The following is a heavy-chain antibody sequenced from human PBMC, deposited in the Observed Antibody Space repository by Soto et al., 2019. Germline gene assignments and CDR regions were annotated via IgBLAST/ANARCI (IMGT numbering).Heavy chain of an antibody. CDR1: GVPISTYY. J-gene: IGHJ4*02. V-gene: IGHV4-59*01. CDR2: NYHSGTT. D-gene: IGHD5-12*01. Sequence: PSETLSLTCAVSGVPISTYYWSWIRQPPGKGLEWIGYNYHSGTTNYNPSPKSRVTISVDTYKNQFSLRLSSVTAAYTAIYYCVREAYIGYGHAIDYWGQGTLVTVSS. CDR3: VREAYIGYGHAIDY.